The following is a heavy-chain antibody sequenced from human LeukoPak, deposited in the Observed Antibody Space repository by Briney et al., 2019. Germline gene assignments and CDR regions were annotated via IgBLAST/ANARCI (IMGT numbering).Heavy chain of an antibody. V-gene: IGHV4-59*01. D-gene: IGHD2-2*02. J-gene: IGHJ4*02. Sequence: SETLSLTCTVSGGSISSYYWSWIRQPPGKGLEWIGYIYYSGSTNYNPSLKSRVTISVDTSKNQFSLKLSSVTAADTAVYYCARGIHEIPWYFDYWGQGTLVTVSS. CDR2: IYYSGST. CDR1: GGSISSYY. CDR3: ARGIHEIPWYFDY.